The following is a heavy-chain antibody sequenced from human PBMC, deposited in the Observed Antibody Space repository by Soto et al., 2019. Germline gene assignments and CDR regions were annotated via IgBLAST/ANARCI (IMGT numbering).Heavy chain of an antibody. CDR2: IYYSGST. Sequence: SETLSLTCTVSGGSISSSNYYWGWIRQPPGKGLEWIGSIYYSGSTYYNPSLKSRVTISVDTSKNHFSLKLSSVTAADTAVYYCASVRIAAAGTTIWFDPWGQGTLVTVSS. D-gene: IGHD6-13*01. CDR3: ASVRIAAAGTTIWFDP. J-gene: IGHJ5*02. CDR1: GGSISSSNYY. V-gene: IGHV4-39*02.